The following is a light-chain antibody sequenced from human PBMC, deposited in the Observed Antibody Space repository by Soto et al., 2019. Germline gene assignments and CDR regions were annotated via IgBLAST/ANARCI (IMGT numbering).Light chain of an antibody. CDR2: RNN. Sequence: QSVLTQPPSASGTPGQRVTISCSGSSSNIGSNYVYWYQQLPGTAPKLLIYRNNQRPSGVPDRFSGSKSGTSASLAISGLRSEDEADYYCAPWDDSPYYVFGTGTKLTVL. V-gene: IGLV1-47*01. CDR1: SSNIGSNY. CDR3: APWDDSPYYV. J-gene: IGLJ1*01.